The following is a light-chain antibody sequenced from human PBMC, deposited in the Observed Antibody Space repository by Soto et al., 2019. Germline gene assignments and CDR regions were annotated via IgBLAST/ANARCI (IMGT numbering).Light chain of an antibody. V-gene: IGKV1-5*03. CDR2: RAS. Sequence: DIQVTQSPSILSASVGDRVTITCRASQNINSWLAWVQQKPGKAPKVLIYRASNLESGVPSRFSGSASGTEFTLTISNLQSDDFATYYCQHYSGYAWAFGQGTKVEIK. CDR3: QHYSGYAWA. J-gene: IGKJ1*01. CDR1: QNINSW.